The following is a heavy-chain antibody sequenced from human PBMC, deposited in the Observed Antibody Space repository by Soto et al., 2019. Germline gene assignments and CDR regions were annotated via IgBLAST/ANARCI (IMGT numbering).Heavy chain of an antibody. CDR3: ARDKITGILDY. CDR1: GGTFSSYT. J-gene: IGHJ4*02. D-gene: IGHD1-20*01. Sequence: GASVKVSCKASGGTFSSYTITWVRQAPGQGLEWMGGISPIFNTTNYAQRFQDRVTMTADESTTTAYMELSSLRSEDTAVYYCARDKITGILDYWGQGTPVTVSS. CDR2: ISPIFNTT. V-gene: IGHV1-69*13.